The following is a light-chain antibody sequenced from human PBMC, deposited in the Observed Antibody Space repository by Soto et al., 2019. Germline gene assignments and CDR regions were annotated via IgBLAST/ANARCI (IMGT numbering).Light chain of an antibody. CDR3: QQYGSSQS. Sequence: EIVLTQSPGTLSLSPGERATLSCRASQSVSSNYLAWYQQKLGQAPRLLIYGASSRATGIPDRFSGSGSGTDFTLTISRLEPEAFAVYYCQQYGSSQSFGQGTKVEIK. CDR1: QSVSSNY. J-gene: IGKJ1*01. V-gene: IGKV3-20*01. CDR2: GAS.